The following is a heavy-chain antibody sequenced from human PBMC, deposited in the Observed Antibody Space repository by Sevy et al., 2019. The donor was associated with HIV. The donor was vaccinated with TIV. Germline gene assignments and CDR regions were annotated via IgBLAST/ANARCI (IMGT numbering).Heavy chain of an antibody. Sequence: ASVKVSCKASGYTFSGYDINWVRQATGQGLEWMGWMNPDSGRRGYAPKFQGRVTMTTNTSIDTAYMELRRLRSEDSAGYYCARADLDSSTFFYYYGMDVWGQWTTVTVSS. CDR1: GYTFSGYD. CDR3: ARADLDSSTFFYYYGMDV. D-gene: IGHD6-13*01. J-gene: IGHJ6*02. CDR2: MNPDSGRR. V-gene: IGHV1-8*02.